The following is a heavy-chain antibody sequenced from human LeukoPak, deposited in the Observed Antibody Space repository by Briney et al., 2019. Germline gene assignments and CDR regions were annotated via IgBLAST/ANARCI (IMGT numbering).Heavy chain of an antibody. CDR3: ARVDTVMAYYFDL. D-gene: IGHD5-18*01. V-gene: IGHV3-53*04. Sequence: GGSLRLSCAASGFTVSTNCMTWARQAPGKGLEWVSTIYSGGTTYYADSVMGRFTISRHNSRNTLYLQMNSLRAEDTAVYYCARVDTVMAYYFDLWGQGTLVTVSS. J-gene: IGHJ4*02. CDR2: IYSGGTT. CDR1: GFTVSTNC.